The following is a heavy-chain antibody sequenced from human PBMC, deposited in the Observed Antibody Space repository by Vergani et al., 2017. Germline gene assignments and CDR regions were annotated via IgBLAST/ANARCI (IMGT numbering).Heavy chain of an antibody. CDR2: ISSSSSYI. J-gene: IGHJ4*02. Sequence: EVQLVESGGGLVKPGGSLRLSCAASGFTFSRYSMNWVRQAPGKGLEWVSSISSSSSYIYYADSVKGRFTISRDNAKNSLYLQMNSLRAEDTAVYYCARDAKDSSGYYVSDYWGQGTLVTVSS. D-gene: IGHD3-22*01. CDR3: ARDAKDSSGYYVSDY. CDR1: GFTFSRYS. V-gene: IGHV3-21*01.